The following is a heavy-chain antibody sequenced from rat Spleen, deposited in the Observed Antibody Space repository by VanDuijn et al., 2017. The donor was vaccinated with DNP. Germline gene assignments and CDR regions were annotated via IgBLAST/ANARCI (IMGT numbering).Heavy chain of an antibody. CDR2: ITNSGGST. D-gene: IGHD1-12*01. CDR1: GFTFSNYG. Sequence: EVQLVESGGGLVQPGRSLKLSCAASGFTFSNYGMAWVRQAPTKGLEWVASITNSGGSTYYRDSVKGRFTISRDNAKSTLYLQMDSLRSEDTATYYCTTIITMMNPFDYWGQGVMVTVSS. CDR3: TTIITMMNPFDY. V-gene: IGHV5-27*01. J-gene: IGHJ2*01.